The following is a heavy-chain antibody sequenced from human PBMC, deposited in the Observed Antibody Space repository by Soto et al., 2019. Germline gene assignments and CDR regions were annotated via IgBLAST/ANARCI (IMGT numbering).Heavy chain of an antibody. D-gene: IGHD6-13*01. CDR3: ASTISGYSSSWYWSGDY. CDR1: GGSISSGGYY. Sequence: PSETLSLTCTVSGGSISSGGYYWSWIRQHPGKGLEWIGYIYYSGSTYYNPSLKSRVTISVDTSKNQFSLKLSSVTAADTAVYYCASTISGYSSSWYWSGDYWGQGTLVTVSS. CDR2: IYYSGST. V-gene: IGHV4-31*03. J-gene: IGHJ4*02.